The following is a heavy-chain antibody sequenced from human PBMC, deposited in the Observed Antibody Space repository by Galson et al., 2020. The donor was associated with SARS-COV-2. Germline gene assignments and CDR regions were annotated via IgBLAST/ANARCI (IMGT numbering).Heavy chain of an antibody. Sequence: SETLSLTCSVSGGSVSSVSYFWTWIRQPPGKGLEWIGYIYQSGNTNYNPSLKSRVTMSIDTSKNQFSLKLTSVTAADTAVYYCAGYCSGGSCQSGRIDCWGQGTLVTASS. CDR3: AGYCSGGSCQSGRIDC. V-gene: IGHV4-61*01. D-gene: IGHD2-15*01. CDR2: IYQSGNT. J-gene: IGHJ4*02. CDR1: GGSVSSVSYF.